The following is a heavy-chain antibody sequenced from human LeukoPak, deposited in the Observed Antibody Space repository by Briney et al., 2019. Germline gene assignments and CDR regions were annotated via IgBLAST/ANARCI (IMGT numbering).Heavy chain of an antibody. CDR1: GYSISSGYY. D-gene: IGHD1-26*01. V-gene: IGHV4-38-2*02. CDR2: IYHSGST. J-gene: IGHJ4*02. Sequence: SETLSLTCTVSGYSISSGYYWGWIRQPPGKGLEWIGSIYHSGSTYYNPSLKSRVTISVDTSKNQFSLKLSSVTAADTAVYYCARISGSSRNFDYWGQGTLVTVSS. CDR3: ARISGSSRNFDY.